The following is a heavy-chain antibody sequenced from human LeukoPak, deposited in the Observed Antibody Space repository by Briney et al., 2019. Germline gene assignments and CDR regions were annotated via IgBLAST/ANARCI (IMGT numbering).Heavy chain of an antibody. CDR1: GFTFSSYR. CDR2: ISSRSSYI. V-gene: IGHV3-21*01. CDR3: ARDRADPDYGDYVFAY. J-gene: IGHJ4*02. Sequence: GGSLRLSCAASGFTFSSYRMNWVRQAPGKGLEWVSSISSRSSYIYYADSLKGRFTISRDNAKNSLYLNIHSLRAEDTAVYYCARDRADPDYGDYVFAYWGQGTLVTVSS. D-gene: IGHD4-17*01.